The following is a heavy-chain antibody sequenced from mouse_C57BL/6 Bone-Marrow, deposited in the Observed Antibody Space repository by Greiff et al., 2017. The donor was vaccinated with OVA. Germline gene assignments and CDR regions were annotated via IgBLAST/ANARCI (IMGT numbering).Heavy chain of an antibody. CDR1: GFTFSDYG. Sequence: DVKLVESGGGLVKPGGSLKLSCAASGFTFSDYGMHWVRQAPEKGLEWVAYISSGSSTIYYADTVKGRFTISRDNAKNTLFLQMTSLRSEDTAMDYCARVTKAWFAYWGQGTLVTVSA. J-gene: IGHJ3*01. CDR2: ISSGSSTI. V-gene: IGHV5-17*01. D-gene: IGHD2-12*01. CDR3: ARVTKAWFAY.